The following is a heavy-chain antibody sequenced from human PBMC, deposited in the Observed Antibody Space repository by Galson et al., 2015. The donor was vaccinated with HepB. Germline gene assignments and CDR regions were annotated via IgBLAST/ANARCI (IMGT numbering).Heavy chain of an antibody. CDR3: AKDWGQRRLAYFDY. J-gene: IGHJ4*02. CDR1: GFVFSNYD. Sequence: SLRLSCAASGFVFSNYDMHWVRQAPGKGLEWVSAVSRSGSSTYYADSVKGRFTISRDNSNNTVSLHMSSLRVEDTAFYFCAKDWGQRRLAYFDYWGQGVLVTVS. CDR2: VSRSGSST. D-gene: IGHD3-16*01. V-gene: IGHV3-23*01.